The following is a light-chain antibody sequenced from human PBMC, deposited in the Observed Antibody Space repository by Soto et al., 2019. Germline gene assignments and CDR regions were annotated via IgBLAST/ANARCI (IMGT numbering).Light chain of an antibody. J-gene: IGLJ1*01. CDR3: SSYTSSRTLYV. V-gene: IGLV2-14*02. CDR2: EVN. Sequence: QSVLTQPASVSGSPGQSITISCTGTSSNVGSYKLVSWYQQHPGKAPKLMIFEVNKRPSGVSNRFSGSKSGNTASLTISGLQAEDEADYYCSSYTSSRTLYVFGSGTKV. CDR1: SSNVGSYKL.